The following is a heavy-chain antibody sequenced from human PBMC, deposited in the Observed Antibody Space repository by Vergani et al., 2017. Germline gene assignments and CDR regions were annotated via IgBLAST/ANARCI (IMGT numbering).Heavy chain of an antibody. CDR2: IYYSGST. CDR3: AGEVTTVDGNPSNENYYIDV. D-gene: IGHD4-17*01. V-gene: IGHV4-31*03. CDR1: GASISSGAYY. Sequence: QVHVQESGPELVKPSQTLSLTCTVSGASISSGAYYWTWIRQHPQKGLEWIGFIYYSGSTYYNPSLKGRVTISLDSSKNQFSLKLSSVTAADTAVYYCAGEVTTVDGNPSNENYYIDVWGKGTTVTVSS. J-gene: IGHJ6*03.